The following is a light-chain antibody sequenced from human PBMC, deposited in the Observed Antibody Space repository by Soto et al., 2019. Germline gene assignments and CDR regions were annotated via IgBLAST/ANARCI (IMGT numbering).Light chain of an antibody. J-gene: IGKJ1*01. CDR3: QQYNTYSWT. CDR2: KAS. Sequence: DIQMTQSPSTLSASVGDRVTITCRASQSISSWLAWYQQKPGKAPKLLIYKASSLESGVPSRFSGSGSGTEFALTISSLQPDDFATYYCQQYNTYSWTFGPGTKVDI. CDR1: QSISSW. V-gene: IGKV1-5*03.